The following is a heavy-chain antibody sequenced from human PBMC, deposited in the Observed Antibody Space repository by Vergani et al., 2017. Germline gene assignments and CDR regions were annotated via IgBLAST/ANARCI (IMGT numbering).Heavy chain of an antibody. Sequence: QVQLQQWGAGLLKPSETLSLTCAVYGWSFSGYYWSWIRQPPGKGLEWIGEINHSGSTNYNPSLKSRVTISVDTSNNQFSLKLSSVTAADTAVYYCARAPFFTMVRGIGRNYFDYWGQGTLVTVSS. CDR3: ARAPFFTMVRGIGRNYFDY. V-gene: IGHV4-34*01. J-gene: IGHJ4*02. D-gene: IGHD3-10*01. CDR1: GWSFSGYY. CDR2: INHSGST.